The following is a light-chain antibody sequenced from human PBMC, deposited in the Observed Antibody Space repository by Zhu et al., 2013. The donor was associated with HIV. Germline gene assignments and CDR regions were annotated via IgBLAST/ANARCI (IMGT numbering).Light chain of an antibody. CDR2: GAS. J-gene: IGKJ1*01. Sequence: DIVLTQSPGTLSLSPGERATLSCRASRTVSSSYLAWHQQKPGQAPRLLIYGASSRATGIPDRFSGSGSGTDFTLTISRLEPEDFAVYYCQQYGSSPRTFGQGTKVEIK. CDR3: QQYGSSPRT. V-gene: IGKV3-20*01. CDR1: RTVSSSY.